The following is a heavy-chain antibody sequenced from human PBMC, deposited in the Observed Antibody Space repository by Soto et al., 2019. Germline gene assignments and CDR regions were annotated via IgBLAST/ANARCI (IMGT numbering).Heavy chain of an antibody. CDR1: GFTFSSYG. Sequence: PGGSLRLSCAASGFTFSSYGMHWVRQAPGKGLEWVAVIWYDGSNKYYADSVKGRFTISRDNSKNTLYLQMNSLRAEDTAVYYCARVEGYMNYYYGMDVWGQGTTVTVSS. D-gene: IGHD5-18*01. J-gene: IGHJ6*02. CDR3: ARVEGYMNYYYGMDV. CDR2: IWYDGSNK. V-gene: IGHV3-33*01.